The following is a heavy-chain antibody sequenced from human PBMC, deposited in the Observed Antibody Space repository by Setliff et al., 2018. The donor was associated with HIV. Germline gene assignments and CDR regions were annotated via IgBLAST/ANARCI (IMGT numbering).Heavy chain of an antibody. CDR3: ARGVAAAGMLMDV. J-gene: IGHJ6*03. D-gene: IGHD6-13*01. V-gene: IGHV4-59*10. CDR2: IHTSDTT. Sequence: SETLSLTCAVYVGSFSGYYWVWIRQPAGRGLEWIGRIHTSDTTRYNPSLQSRVAMSVDTSKNQFSLKLTSVSAADTAVYYCARGVAAAGMLMDVWGKGTTVTVSS. CDR1: VGSFSGYY.